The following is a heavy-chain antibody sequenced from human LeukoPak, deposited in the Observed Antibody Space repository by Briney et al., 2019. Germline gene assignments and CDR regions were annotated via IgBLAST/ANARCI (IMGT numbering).Heavy chain of an antibody. CDR2: IYYRGST. CDR1: GGSISSSSYY. Sequence: PSETLSLTCTVSGGSISSSSYYWGWIRQPPGKGLEWIGSIYYRGSTYYNPSLKSRVIISVDTSKNQFSLKLSSVTAADTAVYYCARRVVGATGFDYWGQGTLVTVSS. V-gene: IGHV4-39*01. J-gene: IGHJ4*02. D-gene: IGHD1-26*01. CDR3: ARRVVGATGFDY.